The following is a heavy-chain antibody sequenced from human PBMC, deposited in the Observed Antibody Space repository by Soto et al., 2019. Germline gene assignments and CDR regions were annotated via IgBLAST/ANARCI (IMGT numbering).Heavy chain of an antibody. CDR2: INHSGST. V-gene: IGHV4-34*01. J-gene: IGHJ4*02. Sequence: PSETLSLTCAVYGGSFSGYYWSWIRQPPGKGLEWIGEINHSGSTNYNPSLKSRVTISVDTSKNQSSLKLSSVTAADTAVYYCAREGDYYDSSGYYYTYYFDYWGQGTLVTVS. CDR1: GGSFSGYY. CDR3: AREGDYYDSSGYYYTYYFDY. D-gene: IGHD3-22*01.